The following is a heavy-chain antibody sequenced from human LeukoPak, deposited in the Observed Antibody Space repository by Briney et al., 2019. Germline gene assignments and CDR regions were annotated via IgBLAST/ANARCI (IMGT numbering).Heavy chain of an antibody. J-gene: IGHJ4*02. Sequence: SETLSLTRTDSGGSISSSSYYWGWIRQPPGKGLEWIGSIYYSGSTYYNPSLKSRVTISVDTSKNQFSLKLSSVTAADTAVYYCARQEGIARGFFDYWGQGTLVTVSS. CDR3: ARQEGIARGFFDY. CDR1: GGSISSSSYY. V-gene: IGHV4-39*01. D-gene: IGHD6-13*01. CDR2: IYYSGST.